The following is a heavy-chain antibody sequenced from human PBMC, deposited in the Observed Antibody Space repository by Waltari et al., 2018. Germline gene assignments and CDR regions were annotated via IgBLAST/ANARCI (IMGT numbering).Heavy chain of an antibody. V-gene: IGHV1-69*12. CDR2: IIPIYGRP. CDR3: ARRKLGFAFDV. D-gene: IGHD6-13*01. J-gene: IGHJ3*01. Sequence: QVHLVQSGAEVKKPGSSMKVSCKASGGTFGSYSVAWVRQGAGQGLEWLGGIIPIYGRPQYAQKFQGRVTLSADASTTTVYLEMSGLRSEDTAIYFCARRKLGFAFDVWGQGTLVIVSS. CDR1: GGTFGSYS.